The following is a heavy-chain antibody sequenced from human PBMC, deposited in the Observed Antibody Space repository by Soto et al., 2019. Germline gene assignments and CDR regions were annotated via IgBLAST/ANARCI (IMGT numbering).Heavy chain of an antibody. V-gene: IGHV1-18*04. CDR2: ISAYNGNT. CDR1: GYTFTSYG. J-gene: IGHJ6*02. Sequence: SVKVSCKASGYTFTSYGISWVRQAPGQGLEWMGWISAYNGNTNYAQKLQGRVTMTTDTSTSTAYMELRSLRSDDTAVYYCTNGYSSSWSRGMDVWGQGTTVTVSS. D-gene: IGHD6-13*01. CDR3: TNGYSSSWSRGMDV.